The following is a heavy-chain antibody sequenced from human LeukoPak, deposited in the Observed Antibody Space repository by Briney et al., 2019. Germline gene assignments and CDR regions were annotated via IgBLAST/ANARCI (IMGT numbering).Heavy chain of an antibody. CDR3: AKVVSYSSGWFFHH. V-gene: IGHV3-23*01. CDR2: VNGSGYSA. D-gene: IGHD6-19*01. J-gene: IGHJ1*01. CDR1: GLTCSSYA. Sequence: GGSLRLSCAASGLTCSSYAMSWVRQAPGKGLEWVSSVNGSGYSAYYADSVKGRFTISRDNSKDTLFLQMSTLRVEDTAVYYCAKVVSYSSGWFFHHWGQGTLVTVSS.